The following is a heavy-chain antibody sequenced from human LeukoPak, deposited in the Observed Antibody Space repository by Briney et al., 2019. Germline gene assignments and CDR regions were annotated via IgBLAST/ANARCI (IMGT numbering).Heavy chain of an antibody. Sequence: PGGSLRLSCAVSGLTLSNYGMSWVRQAPGKGLEWVAGISDSGGSTNYADSVKGRFTISRDNPKNTLYLQMNSLRAEDTAVYFCAKRGVVIRVILVGFHKEAYYFDSRGQGALVTVSS. CDR3: AKRGVVIRVILVGFHKEAYYFDS. CDR2: ISDSGGST. CDR1: GLTLSNYG. J-gene: IGHJ4*02. V-gene: IGHV3-23*01. D-gene: IGHD3-22*01.